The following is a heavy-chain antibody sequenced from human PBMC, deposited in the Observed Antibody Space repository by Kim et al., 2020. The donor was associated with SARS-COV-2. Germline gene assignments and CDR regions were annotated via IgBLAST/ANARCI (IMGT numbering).Heavy chain of an antibody. D-gene: IGHD6-13*01. Sequence: SNPSLKSRVTISIDTSKNQFSLNLNSVTAADTAVYYCATDSGYSSSWFVSWGQGTLVTVSS. V-gene: IGHV4-31*02. J-gene: IGHJ5*01. CDR3: ATDSGYSSSWFVS.